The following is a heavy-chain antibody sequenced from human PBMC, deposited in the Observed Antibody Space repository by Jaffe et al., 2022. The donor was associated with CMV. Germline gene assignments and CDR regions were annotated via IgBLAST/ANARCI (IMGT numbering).Heavy chain of an antibody. V-gene: IGHV3-21*01. J-gene: IGHJ3*02. CDR3: ARDSGDHDAFDI. CDR1: GFTFSSYS. CDR2: ISSSSSYI. D-gene: IGHD7-27*01. Sequence: EVQLVESGGGLVKPGGSLRLSCAASGFTFSSYSMNWVRQAPGKGLEWVSSISSSSSYIYYADSVKGRFTISRDNAKNSLYLQMNSLRAEDTAVYYCARDSGDHDAFDIWGQGTMVTVSS.